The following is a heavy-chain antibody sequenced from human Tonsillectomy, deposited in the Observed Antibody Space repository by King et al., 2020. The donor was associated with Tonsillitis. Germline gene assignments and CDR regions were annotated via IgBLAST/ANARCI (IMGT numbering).Heavy chain of an antibody. CDR3: AREGIDNNWFDP. CDR2: ISSSSSYT. J-gene: IGHJ5*02. V-gene: IGHV3-11*05. Sequence: VQLVESGGGLVKPGGSLRLSCAASGFTFSDYYMSWIRQAPGNGLEGVSYISSSSSYTNYADSVKGRFTISRDNAKNSLYLQMNSLIAEDTAVYYCAREGIDNNWFDPWGQGTLVTVSS. CDR1: GFTFSDYY. D-gene: IGHD2/OR15-2a*01.